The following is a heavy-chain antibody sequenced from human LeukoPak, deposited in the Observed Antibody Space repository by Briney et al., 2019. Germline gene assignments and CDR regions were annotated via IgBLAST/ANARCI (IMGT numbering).Heavy chain of an antibody. Sequence: GGSLRLSCAASGFTFSDFYMNWIRQAPGKGLEWISYISSSGNTIYYAESVKGRFTISRDNAKNSLYLQMNSLRVEDTAVYYCLGGVVGIGGQGTLVTVSS. CDR1: GFTFSDFY. CDR2: ISSSGNTI. CDR3: LGGVVGI. D-gene: IGHD1-26*01. V-gene: IGHV3-11*04. J-gene: IGHJ4*02.